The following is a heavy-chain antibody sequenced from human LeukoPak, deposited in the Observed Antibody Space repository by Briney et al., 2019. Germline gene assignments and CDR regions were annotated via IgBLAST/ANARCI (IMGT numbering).Heavy chain of an antibody. V-gene: IGHV1-18*01. CDR1: GYSFTSYG. J-gene: IGHJ6*03. D-gene: IGHD1-26*01. CDR2: ISAHNINT. Sequence: ASVKVSCKASGYSFTSYGISWVREAPGQGLEWMGWISAHNINTNYAQKFQGRVTMTTDTSTSTAYMELRSLRSDDTAVYYCAREYSLVGAWSYMDVWGKGTTVTVSS. CDR3: AREYSLVGAWSYMDV.